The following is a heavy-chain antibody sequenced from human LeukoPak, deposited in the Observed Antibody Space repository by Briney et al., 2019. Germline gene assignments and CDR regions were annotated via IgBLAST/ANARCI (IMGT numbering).Heavy chain of an antibody. J-gene: IGHJ4*02. CDR2: ISSSGSTI. V-gene: IGHV3-11*01. CDR1: GFTFSDYY. D-gene: IGHD6-13*01. CDR3: AGGSSTTWYYFDY. Sequence: GGSLRLSCAASGFTFSDYYMSWIRQAPGKGLEWVSYISSSGSTIYYADSVKGRFTISRDNAKNSLYLQMSSLRAEDTALYYCAGGSSTTWYYFDYWGQGTLVTVSS.